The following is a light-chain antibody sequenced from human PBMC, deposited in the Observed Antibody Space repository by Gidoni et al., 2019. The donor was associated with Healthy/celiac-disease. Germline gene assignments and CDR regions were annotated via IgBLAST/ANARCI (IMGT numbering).Light chain of an antibody. J-gene: IGKJ3*01. CDR2: AAS. CDR1: QGISNY. Sequence: DIQMPQSPSSLSASVGDRVTITCRASQGISNYLAWYQQKPGKVPKLLIYAASTLQSGVPSRFSGSGSGTDFTLTISSLQPEDVATYYCQKYNSALEITFGPGTKVDIK. CDR3: QKYNSALEIT. V-gene: IGKV1-27*01.